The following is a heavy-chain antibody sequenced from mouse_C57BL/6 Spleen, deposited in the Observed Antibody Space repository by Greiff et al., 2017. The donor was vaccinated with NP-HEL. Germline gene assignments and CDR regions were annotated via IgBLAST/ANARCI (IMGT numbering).Heavy chain of an antibody. V-gene: IGHV1-82*01. D-gene: IGHD2-4*01. CDR1: GYAFSSSW. CDR3: ARGGDYDDVDY. Sequence: VQLQQSGPELVKPGASVKISCKASGYAFSSSWMNWVKQRPGKGLEWIGRIYPGDGDTNYNGKFKGKATLTADKSSSTAYMQLSSLTSEDSAVYFCARGGDYDDVDYWGQGTTLTVSS. CDR2: IYPGDGDT. J-gene: IGHJ2*01.